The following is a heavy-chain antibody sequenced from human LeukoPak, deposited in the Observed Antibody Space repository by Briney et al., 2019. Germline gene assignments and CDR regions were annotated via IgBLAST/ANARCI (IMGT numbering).Heavy chain of an antibody. CDR1: GYSISSGYY. D-gene: IGHD6-6*01. J-gene: IGHJ4*01. V-gene: IGHV4-38-2*02. CDR2: IYHSGST. CDR3: AGRIAARSFDY. Sequence: SETLSLTCTVSGYSISSGYYWGWIRQPPGKGLEWIGSIYHSGSTYYNPSLKSRVTISVDTSKNQFSLKLSSVTAADTAVYYCAGRIAARSFDYWGQGTLVTVSS.